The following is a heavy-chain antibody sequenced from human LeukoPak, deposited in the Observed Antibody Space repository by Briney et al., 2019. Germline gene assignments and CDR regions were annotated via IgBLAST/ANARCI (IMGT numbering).Heavy chain of an antibody. CDR3: ARADCTNGVCYTSDY. Sequence: PSETLSLTCTVSGGSISSYYWSWIRQPAGKGLEWIGRIYTSGSTNYNPSLKSRVPISVDTSKNQFSLKLSSVTAADTAVYYCARADCTNGVCYTSDYWGQGTLVTVSS. V-gene: IGHV4-4*07. J-gene: IGHJ4*02. D-gene: IGHD2-8*01. CDR1: GGSISSYY. CDR2: IYTSGST.